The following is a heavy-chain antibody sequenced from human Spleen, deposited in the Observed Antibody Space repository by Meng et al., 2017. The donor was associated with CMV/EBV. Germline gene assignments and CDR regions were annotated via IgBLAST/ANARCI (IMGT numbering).Heavy chain of an antibody. CDR3: ASYGLGSSGDY. D-gene: IGHD6-13*01. V-gene: IGHV3-21*01. J-gene: IGHJ4*02. CDR2: ISSSSSYI. Sequence: GESLKISCAASGFTFSSYSMNWVRQAPGKGLEWVSSISSSSSYIYYADSVKGRFTISRDNAKNSLYLQMNSLRAEDTAVYYCASYGLGSSGDYWGQGTLVTSPQ. CDR1: GFTFSSYS.